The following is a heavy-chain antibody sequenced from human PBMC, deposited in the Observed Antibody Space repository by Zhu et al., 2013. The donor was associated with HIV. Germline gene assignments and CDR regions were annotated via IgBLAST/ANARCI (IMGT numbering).Heavy chain of an antibody. Sequence: QVQLVQSGAEVKKPGSSVKVSCKAPGGTFRRYGVSWVRQAPGQGLEWMGGIIPIYGTTSYAQKLQGRLTITADKYTTTVYMQLSRLKSEDTAVYYCASGVIAVAGTGDYYYGMDVWGQGTTVTVSS. D-gene: IGHD6-19*01. CDR3: ASGVIAVAGTGDYYYGMDV. CDR2: IIPIYGTT. V-gene: IGHV1-69*06. CDR1: GGTFRRYG. J-gene: IGHJ6*02.